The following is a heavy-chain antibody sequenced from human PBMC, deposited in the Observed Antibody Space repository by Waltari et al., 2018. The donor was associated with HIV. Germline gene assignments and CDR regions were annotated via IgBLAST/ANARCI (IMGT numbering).Heavy chain of an antibody. Sequence: QVQLVQSGAEVKKPGSSVKVSCKASGGTFSSYVISWVRQAPGQGLEWMGGIIPIFGTANYAQKFQGRVTITADESTSTAYMELSSLRSEDTAVYYCARVIPVREVPDYYYGMDVWGQGTTVTVSS. V-gene: IGHV1-69*01. CDR3: ARVIPVREVPDYYYGMDV. J-gene: IGHJ6*02. CDR1: GGTFSSYV. CDR2: IIPIFGTA. D-gene: IGHD1-26*01.